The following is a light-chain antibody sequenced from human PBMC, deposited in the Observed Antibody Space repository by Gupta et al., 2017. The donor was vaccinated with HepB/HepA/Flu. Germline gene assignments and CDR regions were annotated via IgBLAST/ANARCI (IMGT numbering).Light chain of an antibody. CDR2: AAT. J-gene: IGKJ3*01. Sequence: DIQMTQSPSSLSASLGDRVTITCRASQGIGNSLAWYQQRPGRVPQLLVYAATTLQSGVPSRFSGSGXGTXFTLTIXSLQPGDVAVYYCQKVGSPPFAIGXGTTVDIK. CDR3: QKVGSPPFA. CDR1: QGIGNS. V-gene: IGKV1-27*01.